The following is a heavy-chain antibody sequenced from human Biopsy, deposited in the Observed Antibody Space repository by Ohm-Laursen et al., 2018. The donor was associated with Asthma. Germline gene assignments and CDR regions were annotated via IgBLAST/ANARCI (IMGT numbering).Heavy chain of an antibody. V-gene: IGHV4-39*01. CDR2: IYYSGST. CDR1: GGSISSSSYY. Sequence: SETLSLTCTVSGGSISSSSYYWGWIRQPPGKGLEWIGSIYYSGSTYYTPSLKSRVTISEDTSKNQFSLKLSSVTAADTAVYYCARFTASITIFGVVNNWFDPWGQGTLVTVSS. CDR3: ARFTASITIFGVVNNWFDP. D-gene: IGHD3-3*01. J-gene: IGHJ5*02.